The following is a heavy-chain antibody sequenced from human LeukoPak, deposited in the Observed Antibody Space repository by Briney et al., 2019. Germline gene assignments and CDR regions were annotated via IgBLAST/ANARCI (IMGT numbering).Heavy chain of an antibody. CDR3: ARDEDYYGSGSDYGMDV. D-gene: IGHD3-10*01. CDR2: INPSGGST. J-gene: IGHJ6*02. V-gene: IGHV1-46*01. CDR1: GYTFTSYY. Sequence: GASVKVSCKASGYTFTSYYMHWVRQAPGQGLEWVGIINPSGGSTSCAQKFQGRVTMTRDTSTSTVYMELSSLRSEDTAVYYCARDEDYYGSGSDYGMDVWGQGTTVTVSS.